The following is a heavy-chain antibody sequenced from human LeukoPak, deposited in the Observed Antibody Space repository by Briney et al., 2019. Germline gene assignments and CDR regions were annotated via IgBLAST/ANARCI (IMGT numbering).Heavy chain of an antibody. CDR1: GFTFSTQA. V-gene: IGHV3-23*01. Sequence: PGRSLRPSCIVSGFTFSTQATSWGRRAPGRGLGWVSTISPSGCSTYYGDSVKGRFTISRDNSKTTLYLQMNSLRANDTALDYCASHKEQLNGGLEYWGQGTLVTVSS. CDR3: ASHKEQLNGGLEY. CDR2: ISPSGCST. D-gene: IGHD6-13*01. J-gene: IGHJ4*02.